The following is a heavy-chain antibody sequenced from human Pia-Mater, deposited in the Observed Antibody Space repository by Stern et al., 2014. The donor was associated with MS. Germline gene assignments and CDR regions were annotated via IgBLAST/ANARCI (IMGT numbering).Heavy chain of an antibody. V-gene: IGHV1-58*01. CDR3: AAEPMYYSDSVGAFDI. CDR1: GFTFTSSA. J-gene: IGHJ3*02. D-gene: IGHD3-22*01. Sequence: QLVESGPEVKKPGTSVKVSCKASGFTFTSSAVQWVRQARGQRLEWIGWIVVGSGNTNYAQKFQERVTITRDMSTSTDYMELSSLRSEDTAVYYCAAEPMYYSDSVGAFDIWGQGTMVTVSS. CDR2: IVVGSGNT.